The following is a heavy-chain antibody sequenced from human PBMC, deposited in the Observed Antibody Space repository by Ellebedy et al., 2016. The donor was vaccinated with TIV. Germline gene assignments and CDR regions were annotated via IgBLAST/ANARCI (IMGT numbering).Heavy chain of an antibody. J-gene: IGHJ5*02. Sequence: SETLSLXXTVSGGSISSSSYYWGWIRQPPGKGLEWIGSIYYSGSTYYNPSLKSRVTISVDMSKNQFSLKLSSVTAADTAVYYCASLVTAPTGYDPWGQGTLVTVSS. CDR3: ASLVTAPTGYDP. CDR2: IYYSGST. V-gene: IGHV4-39*01. D-gene: IGHD2-21*02. CDR1: GGSISSSSYY.